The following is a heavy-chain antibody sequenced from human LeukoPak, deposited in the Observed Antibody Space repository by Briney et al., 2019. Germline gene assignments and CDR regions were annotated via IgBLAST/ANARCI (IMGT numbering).Heavy chain of an antibody. Sequence: TGGSLRLSCAASGFTFSSYSMNWVRQAPGKGLEWVSSISSSSSYIYYADSAKGRFTISRDNAKNSLYLQMNSLRAEDTAVYYCARDGSGVFDYWGQGTLVTVSS. V-gene: IGHV3-21*01. D-gene: IGHD3-10*01. CDR2: ISSSSSYI. CDR3: ARDGSGVFDY. J-gene: IGHJ4*02. CDR1: GFTFSSYS.